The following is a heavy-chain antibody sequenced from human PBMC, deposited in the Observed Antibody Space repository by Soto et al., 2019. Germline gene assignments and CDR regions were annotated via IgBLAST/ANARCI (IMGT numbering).Heavy chain of an antibody. CDR3: ARGGAYGDYHFDY. Sequence: ASVKVSCEAPGGTFSSYAISWVRQAPGQGLEWMGGIIPIFGTANYAQKFQGRVTITADESTSTAYMELSSLRSEDTAVYYCARGGAYGDYHFDYWGQGTLVTVSS. V-gene: IGHV1-69*13. J-gene: IGHJ4*02. CDR2: IIPIFGTA. CDR1: GGTFSSYA. D-gene: IGHD4-17*01.